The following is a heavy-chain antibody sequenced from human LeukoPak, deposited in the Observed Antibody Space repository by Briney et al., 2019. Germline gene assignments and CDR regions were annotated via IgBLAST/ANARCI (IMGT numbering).Heavy chain of an antibody. Sequence: GGSLRLSCAASGFTFSSYGMSWVRQAPGKGLEWVSAISGSGGSTYYADSVKGRFTISRDNAKNSLYLQMNSLRAEDTAVYYCARGTGYCSSTSCYELDYWGQGTLVTVSS. CDR3: ARGTGYCSSTSCYELDY. CDR1: GFTFSSYG. J-gene: IGHJ4*02. D-gene: IGHD2-2*01. CDR2: ISGSGGST. V-gene: IGHV3-23*01.